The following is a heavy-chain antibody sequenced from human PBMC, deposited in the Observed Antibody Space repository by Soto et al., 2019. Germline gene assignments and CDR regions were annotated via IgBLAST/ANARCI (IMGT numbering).Heavy chain of an antibody. CDR3: AHIGGSANYYPNYFDY. V-gene: IGHV2-5*02. Sequence: QITLKESGPPLVKPTQTVTLTCTFSGFSLTTSGVGVTWIRQPPGKALDWLALIYWDDDKRYSPSLKTRLTITKDTSRNQVVLTMTDMDPLDTATYYCAHIGGSANYYPNYFDYWGQGSLVTVSS. CDR1: GFSLTTSGVG. D-gene: IGHD3-10*01. J-gene: IGHJ4*02. CDR2: IYWDDDK.